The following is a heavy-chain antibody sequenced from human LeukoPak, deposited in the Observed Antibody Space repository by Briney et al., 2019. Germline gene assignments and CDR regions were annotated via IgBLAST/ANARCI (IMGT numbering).Heavy chain of an antibody. Sequence: PGGSLRLSCAASGFTVSSNYMSWVRQAPGKGLEWVSVIYSGGSTYYADSVKGRFTISRDNSKNTLYLQMNSLRAEDTAVYYCARTERGVIRIYYYYYMDVWGKGTTVTISS. J-gene: IGHJ6*03. CDR2: IYSGGST. CDR1: GFTVSSNY. V-gene: IGHV3-66*01. D-gene: IGHD3-10*01. CDR3: ARTERGVIRIYYYYYMDV.